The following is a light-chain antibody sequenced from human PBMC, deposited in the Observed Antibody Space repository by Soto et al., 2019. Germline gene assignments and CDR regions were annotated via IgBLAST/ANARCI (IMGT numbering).Light chain of an antibody. J-gene: IGLJ1*01. CDR1: SSDVGGYNY. CDR3: SSYEGSNTFV. Sequence: QSVLTQPPSASGSPGQSVTISCTGTSSDVGGYNYVSWYQQHPGKAPKLMIYKVSKRPSGVPDRFSGSKSGNTASLTVSGLQAEDEADYYCSSYEGSNTFVFGTGTKVTVL. CDR2: KVS. V-gene: IGLV2-8*01.